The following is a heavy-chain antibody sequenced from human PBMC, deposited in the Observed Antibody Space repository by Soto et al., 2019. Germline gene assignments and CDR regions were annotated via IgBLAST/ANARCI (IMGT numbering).Heavy chain of an antibody. Sequence: QITLKESGPPLVKPTQTLTLTCTFSGFSLSTSGVGVGWIRQPPGKALEWLALIYWDDDKRYSPSLKSRLTITKDTSKNQVVLTMTNMDPVDTATYYCAHRPEDILTGYSYNWFDPWGQGTLVTVSS. D-gene: IGHD3-9*01. CDR2: IYWDDDK. J-gene: IGHJ5*02. CDR1: GFSLSTSGVG. V-gene: IGHV2-5*02. CDR3: AHRPEDILTGYSYNWFDP.